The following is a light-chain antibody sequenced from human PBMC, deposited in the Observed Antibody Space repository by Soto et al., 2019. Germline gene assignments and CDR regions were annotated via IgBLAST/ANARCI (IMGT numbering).Light chain of an antibody. CDR3: EQYCSSPRT. CDR1: QSVSGRY. CDR2: DAS. J-gene: IGKJ1*01. Sequence: EIVLTQSPATLSLSPGERATLSCGASQSVSGRYLAWYQQKPGLAPRLLIYDASNSATGIPDRFSGSGSGTDFTLTISRLEPEDFAVYFCEQYCSSPRTFGQGTKVEI. V-gene: IGKV3D-20*01.